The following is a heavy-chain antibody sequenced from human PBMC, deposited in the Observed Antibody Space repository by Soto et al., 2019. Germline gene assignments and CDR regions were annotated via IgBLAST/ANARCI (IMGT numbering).Heavy chain of an antibody. Sequence: ASVKVSCKTSGYTFTRNGISWVRQAPGQGLGWMGWISPKSGSIKYAQKFQGRVIMTPDTSTSTAYMEVRSLRSDDTAVYYCVKDRDSNSWPSRDVWGPGTTVTVSS. D-gene: IGHD3-22*01. CDR3: VKDRDSNSWPSRDV. CDR2: ISPKSGSI. J-gene: IGHJ6*02. V-gene: IGHV1-18*01. CDR1: GYTFTRNG.